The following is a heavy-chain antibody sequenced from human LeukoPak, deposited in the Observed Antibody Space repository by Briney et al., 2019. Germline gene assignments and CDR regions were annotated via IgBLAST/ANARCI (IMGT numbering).Heavy chain of an antibody. J-gene: IGHJ4*02. V-gene: IGHV3-30*02. CDR1: GFTFSSYG. CDR3: AKDPDYYDSSGYYYFDY. Sequence: GGSLRLSCAASGFTFSSYGMHWVRQAPGKGLEWVAFIRYDGSNKYYADSVKSRFTISRDNSKNTLYLQMNSLRAEDTAVYYCAKDPDYYDSSGYYYFDYWGQGTLVTVSS. D-gene: IGHD3-22*01. CDR2: IRYDGSNK.